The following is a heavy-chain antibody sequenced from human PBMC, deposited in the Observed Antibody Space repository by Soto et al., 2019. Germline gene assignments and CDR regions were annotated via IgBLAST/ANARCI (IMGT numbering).Heavy chain of an antibody. J-gene: IGHJ6*02. V-gene: IGHV3-30*18. Sequence: QVQLVESGGGVVQPGRSLRLSCAASGFTFSSYGMHWVRQAPGKGLEWVAVISYDGSNKYYADSVKGRFTISRDNSKNTLYLQMNSRRAEGTAVYYCAKDLLRPGRAYGMDVWGQGTTVTVSS. CDR2: ISYDGSNK. CDR3: AKDLLRPGRAYGMDV. CDR1: GFTFSSYG.